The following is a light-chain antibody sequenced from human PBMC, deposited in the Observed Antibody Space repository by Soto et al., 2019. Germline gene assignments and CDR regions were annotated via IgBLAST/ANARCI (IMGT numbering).Light chain of an antibody. CDR2: GAP. V-gene: IGKV3-20*01. CDR3: QQLHGYPIT. CDR1: QSVSSGF. Sequence: EIVLTQSPGTLSFSPGERATLCCRASQSVSSGFLAWYQQKSGQAPRLLIYGAPRRATGIPDRFSGSGSGTDFSLTISSLQPEDFATYYCQQLHGYPITFGQGTRLEIK. J-gene: IGKJ5*01.